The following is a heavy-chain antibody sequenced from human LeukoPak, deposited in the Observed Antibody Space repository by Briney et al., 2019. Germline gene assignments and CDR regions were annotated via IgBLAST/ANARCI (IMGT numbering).Heavy chain of an antibody. D-gene: IGHD6-19*01. CDR3: ARDRKGIAVAGTESAH. CDR2: ISSSSSYI. CDR1: GFTFSSYS. Sequence: GGSLRLSCAASGFTFSSYSMNWVRQAPGKGLEWVSSISSSSSYIYYADSVKGRFTISRDNAKNSLYLQMNSLRAEDTAVYYCARDRKGIAVAGTESAHWGQGTLVTVSS. J-gene: IGHJ1*01. V-gene: IGHV3-21*01.